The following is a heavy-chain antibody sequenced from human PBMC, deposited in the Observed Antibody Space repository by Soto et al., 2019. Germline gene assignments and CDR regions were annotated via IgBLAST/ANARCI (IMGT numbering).Heavy chain of an antibody. Sequence: GGSLRLSCAASGFTFSSYAMSWVRQAPGKGLEWVSAISGSGGSTYYADSVKGRFTISRDNSKNTLYLQMNSLRAEDTAVYYCAKDLMHGSGSYYKDYNDYWGQGTLVTVSS. CDR2: ISGSGGST. CDR3: AKDLMHGSGSYYKDYNDY. CDR1: GFTFSSYA. V-gene: IGHV3-23*01. J-gene: IGHJ4*02. D-gene: IGHD3-10*01.